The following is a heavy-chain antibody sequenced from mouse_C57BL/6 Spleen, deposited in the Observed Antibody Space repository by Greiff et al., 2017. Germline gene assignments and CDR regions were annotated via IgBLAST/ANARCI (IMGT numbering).Heavy chain of an antibody. V-gene: IGHV1-72*01. CDR1: GYTFTSYW. CDR3: ARSGSSPYYFDY. CDR2: IDPNSGGT. D-gene: IGHD1-1*01. Sequence: QVQLQQPGAELVKPGASVTLSCKASGYTFTSYWMHWVKQRPGRGLEWIGRIDPNSGGTKYNEKIKSKATLTVDKPSSTAYMQLSILTSEYSAVYYCARSGSSPYYFDYWGQGTTLTVSS. J-gene: IGHJ2*01.